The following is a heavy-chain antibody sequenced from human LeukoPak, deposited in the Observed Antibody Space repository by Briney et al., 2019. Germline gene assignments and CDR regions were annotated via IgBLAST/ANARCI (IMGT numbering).Heavy chain of an antibody. V-gene: IGHV4-59*01. CDR1: GGSISSYF. CDR3: ARASEDYYYYYMDV. CDR2: IYYSGST. J-gene: IGHJ6*03. Sequence: PSETLSLTCTVSGGSISSYFWSWIRQPPGKGLQWIGYIYYSGSTIYNPSLKSRVTISVDTSKNQFSLKLSSVTAADTAVYYCARASEDYYYYYMDVWGKGTTVTISS. D-gene: IGHD1-14*01.